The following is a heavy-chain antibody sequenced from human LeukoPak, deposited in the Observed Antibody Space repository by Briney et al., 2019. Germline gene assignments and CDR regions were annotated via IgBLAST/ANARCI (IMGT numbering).Heavy chain of an antibody. V-gene: IGHV3-23*01. J-gene: IGHJ6*03. CDR2: ISGSGGST. CDR3: AKDRAGVGATGYYMDV. D-gene: IGHD1-26*01. CDR1: GFTFSSYA. Sequence: PGGSLRLSCAASGFTFSSYAMSWVRQAPGKGLEWVSAISGSGGSTYYADSVKGRFTISRDNSKNTLYLQMNSLRAEDTAVYYRAKDRAGVGATGYYMDVWGKGTTVTVSS.